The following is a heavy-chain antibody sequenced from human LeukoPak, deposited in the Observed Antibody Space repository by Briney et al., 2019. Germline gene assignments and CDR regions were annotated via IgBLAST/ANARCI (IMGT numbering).Heavy chain of an antibody. Sequence: GGSLRLSCAASGFTFDDYAMHWVRQAPGKGLEWVSGISWNSGSIGYADSVKGRFTISRGNAKNSLYLQTNSLRAEDTAVYYCAELGITMIGGVWGKGTTVTISS. J-gene: IGHJ6*04. D-gene: IGHD3-10*02. CDR3: AELGITMIGGV. V-gene: IGHV3-9*01. CDR2: ISWNSGSI. CDR1: GFTFDDYA.